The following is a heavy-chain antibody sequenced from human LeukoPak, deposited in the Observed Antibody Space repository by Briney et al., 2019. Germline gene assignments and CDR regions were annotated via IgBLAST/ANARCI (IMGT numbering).Heavy chain of an antibody. CDR1: TGSVCNSY. CDR3: ASAVVRKNAFNG. Sequence: KPSETLSLTCTVSTGSVCNSYWIWIRQPPGKGLEWIGYVHDSGSTMYNPNLKSRLSMSVDTSNNQFSLNLRPVTAADTRIYYCASAVVRKNAFNGWGRPTKVTVSS. CDR2: VHDSGST. V-gene: IGHV4-59*08. J-gene: IGHJ3*01. D-gene: IGHD2/OR15-2a*01.